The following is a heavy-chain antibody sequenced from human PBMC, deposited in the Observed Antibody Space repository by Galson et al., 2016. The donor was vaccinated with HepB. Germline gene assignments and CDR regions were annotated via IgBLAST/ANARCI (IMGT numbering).Heavy chain of an antibody. CDR2: ISQDGLSR. CDR1: GFTFTTSS. V-gene: IGHV3-23*01. CDR3: ATGRGFGNPLDY. D-gene: IGHD3-10*01. J-gene: IGHJ4*02. Sequence: SLRLSCAVSGFTFTTSSMSWVRQAPGKGLEWVSGISQDGLSRYYADSVKGRFTISRDNSKNTLSLQMDSLRAEDTAVYYCATGRGFGNPLDYWGQGTLVTVSS.